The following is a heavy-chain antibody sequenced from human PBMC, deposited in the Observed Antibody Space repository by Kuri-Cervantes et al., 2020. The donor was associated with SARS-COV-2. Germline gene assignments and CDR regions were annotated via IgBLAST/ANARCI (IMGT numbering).Heavy chain of an antibody. CDR1: GYTFTSYG. V-gene: IGHV1-18*01. J-gene: IGHJ5*02. D-gene: IGHD6-6*01. CDR2: ISAYNGNT. Sequence: ASVKVSCKASGYTFTSYGISWVRQAPGQGLEWMGWISAYNGNTNYAQKLQGRVTMTTDTSTSTAYMELSSLRSEDTAVYYCARVGGRYSSSPYNWFDPWGQGTLVTVSS. CDR3: ARVGGRYSSSPYNWFDP.